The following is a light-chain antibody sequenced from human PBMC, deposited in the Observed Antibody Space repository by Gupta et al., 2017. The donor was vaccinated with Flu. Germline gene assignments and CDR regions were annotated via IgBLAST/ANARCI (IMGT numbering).Light chain of an antibody. J-gene: IGKJ3*01. V-gene: IGKV1-39*01. CDR2: AAS. CDR1: QTISSY. CDR3: QQSYSTPRT. Sequence: PSSLSASVGDRVTITCRASQTISSYLNWYQQKPGKAPELLIYAASGLQSGVPSRFSGSGSGTDFTLTISRLQPEDFATYYCQQSYSTPRTFGHGTKVDIK.